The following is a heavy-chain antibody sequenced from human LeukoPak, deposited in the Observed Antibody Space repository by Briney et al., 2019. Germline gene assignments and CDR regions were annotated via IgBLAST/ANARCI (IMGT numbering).Heavy chain of an antibody. V-gene: IGHV3-23*01. CDR2: ISGSGGST. D-gene: IGHD6-19*01. CDR3: AKGIAVADAFDI. Sequence: GGSLRLSCAASGFTFSSYAMSWVRQAPGKGLEWVSAISGSGGSTYYADSVKGRFTISRDNSKNTLYLQMNSLRAEDTALYYCAKGIAVADAFDIWGQGTMVTVSS. CDR1: GFTFSSYA. J-gene: IGHJ3*02.